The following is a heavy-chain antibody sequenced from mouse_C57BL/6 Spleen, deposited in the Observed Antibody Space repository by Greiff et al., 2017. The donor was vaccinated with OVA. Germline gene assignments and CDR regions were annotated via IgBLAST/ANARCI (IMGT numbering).Heavy chain of an antibody. CDR3: ASGIYYYGRTPGDAMDY. V-gene: IGHV1-76*01. CDR1: GYTFTDYY. Sequence: VQLQQSGAELVRPGASVKLSCKASGYTFTDYYINWVKQRPGQGLEWIARIYPGSGNTYYNEKLKGKATLTAEKSSSTAYMQLSSLTSEDSAVYFCASGIYYYGRTPGDAMDYWGQGTSVTVSS. J-gene: IGHJ4*01. CDR2: IYPGSGNT. D-gene: IGHD1-1*01.